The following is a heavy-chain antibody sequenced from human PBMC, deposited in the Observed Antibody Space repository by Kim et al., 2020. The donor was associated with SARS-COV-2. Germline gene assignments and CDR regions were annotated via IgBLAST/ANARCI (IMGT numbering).Heavy chain of an antibody. Sequence: TSSPSFQGHVTISADKSISTAYLQWSSLKASDTAMYYCARHREYSYGYGYWGQGTLVTVSS. V-gene: IGHV5-10-1*01. CDR3: ARHREYSYGYGY. J-gene: IGHJ4*02. D-gene: IGHD5-18*01.